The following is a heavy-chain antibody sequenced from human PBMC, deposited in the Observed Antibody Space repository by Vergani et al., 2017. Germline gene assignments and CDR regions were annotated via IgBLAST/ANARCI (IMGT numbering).Heavy chain of an antibody. D-gene: IGHD5-18*01. V-gene: IGHV2-26*01. Sequence: QVTLKESGPVLVKPTETLTLTCTVPGFSLSNARMGVSWIRQPPGKALEWLAHIFSNDEKSYSTSLKSRLTISKDTSKSQVVLTMTNMDPVDTATYYCARISDTAMVDYNYDGMDVWGQGTTVTVSS. CDR3: ARISDTAMVDYNYDGMDV. CDR1: GFSLSNARMG. CDR2: IFSNDEK. J-gene: IGHJ6*02.